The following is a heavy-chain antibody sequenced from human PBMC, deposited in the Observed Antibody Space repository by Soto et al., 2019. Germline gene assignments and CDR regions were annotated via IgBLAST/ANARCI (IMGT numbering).Heavy chain of an antibody. CDR2: INHSGST. CDR1: WVLQWLL. CDR3: ASLYCSGGSCPPYYYYYGMDV. V-gene: IGHV4-34*01. J-gene: IGHJ6*02. Sequence: SESPVPHLRCLWWVLQWLLLELDPPAPGKGLEWIGEINHSGSTNYNPSLKSRVTISVDTSKNQFSLKLSSVTAADTAVYYCASLYCSGGSCPPYYYYYGMDVWGQGTTVTVSS. D-gene: IGHD2-15*01.